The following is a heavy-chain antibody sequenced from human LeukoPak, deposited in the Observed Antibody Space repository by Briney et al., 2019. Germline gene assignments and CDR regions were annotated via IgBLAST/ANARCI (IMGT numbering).Heavy chain of an antibody. Sequence: PSETLSLTCTVSGGSISSYYWSWIRQPPGKGLEWIGYIYYSGSTNYNPSLKSRVTISVDTSKNQFSLKLSSVTAADTAVYYCARVATDTGYSYGFSFDYWGQGTLVTVSS. CDR2: IYYSGST. D-gene: IGHD5-18*01. J-gene: IGHJ4*02. CDR3: ARVATDTGYSYGFSFDY. CDR1: GGSISSYY. V-gene: IGHV4-59*01.